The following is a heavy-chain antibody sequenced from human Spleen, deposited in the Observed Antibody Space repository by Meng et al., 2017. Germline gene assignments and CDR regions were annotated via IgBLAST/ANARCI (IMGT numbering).Heavy chain of an antibody. CDR3: AKYPTMIVV. CDR2: ISGSGGST. V-gene: IGHV3-23*01. D-gene: IGHD3-22*01. J-gene: IGHJ4*02. CDR1: GFTFSSYA. Sequence: GESLKISCAASGFTFSSYAMSWVRQAPGKGLEWVSAISGSGGSTYYADSVKGRFTISRDNSKNTLYLQMNSLRAEDTAVYYCAKYPTMIVVRGQGTLVTSSS.